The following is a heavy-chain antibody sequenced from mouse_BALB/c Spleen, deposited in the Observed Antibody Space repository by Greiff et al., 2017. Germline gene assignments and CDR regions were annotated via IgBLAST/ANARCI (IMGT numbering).Heavy chain of an antibody. D-gene: IGHD1-1*01. CDR2: INPGSGGT. CDR1: GYAFTNYL. J-gene: IGHJ4*01. V-gene: IGHV1-54*01. CDR3: ARSRVDAMDY. Sequence: QVQLKESGAELVRPGTSVKVSCKASGYAFTNYLIEWVKQRPGQGLEWIGVINPGSGGTNYNEKFKGKATLTADKSSSTAYMQLSSLTSDDSAVYFCARSRVDAMDYWGQGTSVTVSS.